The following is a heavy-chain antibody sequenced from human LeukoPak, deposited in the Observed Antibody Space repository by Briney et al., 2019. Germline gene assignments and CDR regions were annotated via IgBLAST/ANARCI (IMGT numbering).Heavy chain of an antibody. CDR3: ATSSTTYGSGNYDSRAFED. D-gene: IGHD3-10*01. J-gene: IGHJ4*02. Sequence: PGGSLRLSCAASGFTFSSHAMNWVRLAPGKGLEWVSVISGSGGSTYYADSVKGRFTISRDNSKNTVYVQMNSLRVEDTAVYYCATSSTTYGSGNYDSRAFEDWGQGTLVTVSS. V-gene: IGHV3-23*01. CDR2: ISGSGGST. CDR1: GFTFSSHA.